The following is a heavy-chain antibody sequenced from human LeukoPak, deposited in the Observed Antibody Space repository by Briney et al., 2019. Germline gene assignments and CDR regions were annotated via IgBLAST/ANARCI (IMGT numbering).Heavy chain of an antibody. D-gene: IGHD6-25*01. CDR2: IHTGNGDT. CDR3: ARDAACLLDY. Sequence: GASVKVSCKASGYSFTTFPIHWVRQAPGQAPEWVGWIHTGNGDTKYSQAFQGRVTTARDTPATTAFMELSSLRSEDTAVYYCARDAACLLDYWGQGTLVTVSS. V-gene: IGHV1-3*04. CDR1: GYSFTTFP. J-gene: IGHJ4*02.